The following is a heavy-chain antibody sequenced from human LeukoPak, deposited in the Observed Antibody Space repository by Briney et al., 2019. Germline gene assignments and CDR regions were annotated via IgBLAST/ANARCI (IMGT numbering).Heavy chain of an antibody. J-gene: IGHJ4*02. CDR3: TRAGSGWSFDY. D-gene: IGHD6-19*01. CDR1: GASVSTYY. CDR2: MYYSGGT. Sequence: SETLSLTCTVSGASVSTYYWSWIRQPPGKGLEWIGHMYYSGGTNYSPSLKSRVTISIDTSQNQFSLKLSSVTAADTAVYYCTRAGSGWSFDYWGQGTLVTVSS. V-gene: IGHV4-59*02.